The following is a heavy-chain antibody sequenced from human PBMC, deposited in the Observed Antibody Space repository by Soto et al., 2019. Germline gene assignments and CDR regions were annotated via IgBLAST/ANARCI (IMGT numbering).Heavy chain of an antibody. CDR1: GYTFTGYA. CDR3: ARAVAVPADFDY. Sequence: QVQLVQSGAEEKKPGASVKVSCKASGYTFTGYAMHWVRQAPGQRLEWMGWINAGNGNTKYSPKFQGRVTITRDTSASTAYMDLSSLRSEDTAVYYCARAVAVPADFDYWGQGPLVTVSS. J-gene: IGHJ4*02. D-gene: IGHD6-19*01. V-gene: IGHV1-3*05. CDR2: INAGNGNT.